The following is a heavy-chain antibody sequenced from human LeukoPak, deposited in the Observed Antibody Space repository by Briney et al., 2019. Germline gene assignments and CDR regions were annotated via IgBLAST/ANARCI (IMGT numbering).Heavy chain of an antibody. D-gene: IGHD6-13*01. CDR2: INHSGST. V-gene: IGHV4-34*01. CDR1: GGSFSGHY. Sequence: SETLSLTCAVYGGSFSGHYWSWIRQSPGKGLEWIGEINHSGSTSYNPSLESRVTMGVDTSKNQFSLKLTSVTAADTAVYYCARGHQQVALYGFDVWGRETPVTVSS. J-gene: IGHJ3*01. CDR3: ARGHQQVALYGFDV.